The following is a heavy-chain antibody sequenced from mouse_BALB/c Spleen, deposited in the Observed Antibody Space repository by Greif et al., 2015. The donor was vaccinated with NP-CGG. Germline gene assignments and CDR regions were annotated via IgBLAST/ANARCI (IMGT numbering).Heavy chain of an antibody. CDR2: IYPGSGNT. Sequence: VQLQQSGPELVKPGASVKISCKASGYTFTDYYINWVNQKPGQGLEWIGWIYPGSGNTKYNEKFKGKATLTVDTSSSTAYMQFSSLTSEDTAVYFCARRTGTEAMDYWGQRTSVTVSS. CDR3: ARRTGTEAMDY. D-gene: IGHD4-1*01. J-gene: IGHJ4*01. V-gene: IGHV1-84*02. CDR1: GYTFTDYY.